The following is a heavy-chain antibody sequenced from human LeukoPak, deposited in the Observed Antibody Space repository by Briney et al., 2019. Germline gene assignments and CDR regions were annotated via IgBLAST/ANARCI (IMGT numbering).Heavy chain of an antibody. CDR2: IIPIFGTA. Sequence: SVKVSCKASGGTFSSYAISWVRQAPGQGLEWMGGIIPIFGTANYAQKFQGRVTITADKSTSTAYMGLSSLRSEDTAVYYCARSYSSGWHDAFDIWGQGTMVTVSS. D-gene: IGHD6-19*01. CDR3: ARSYSSGWHDAFDI. CDR1: GGTFSSYA. V-gene: IGHV1-69*06. J-gene: IGHJ3*02.